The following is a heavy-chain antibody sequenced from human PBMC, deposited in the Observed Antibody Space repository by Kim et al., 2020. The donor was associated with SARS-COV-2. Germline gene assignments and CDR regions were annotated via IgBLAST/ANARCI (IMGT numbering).Heavy chain of an antibody. CDR2: MYPGGDT. D-gene: IGHD1-26*01. CDR3: AKWENGFY. Sequence: GGSLRLSCAASGFTVSNSYMNWVRQAPGKGLEWVSIMYPGGDTSYADSVKGRFTVSIDKSKNTLSLQMNSLRVEDTAVYYCAKWENGFYWGQGTLVSFSS. J-gene: IGHJ4*02. CDR1: GFTVSNSY. V-gene: IGHV3-53*01.